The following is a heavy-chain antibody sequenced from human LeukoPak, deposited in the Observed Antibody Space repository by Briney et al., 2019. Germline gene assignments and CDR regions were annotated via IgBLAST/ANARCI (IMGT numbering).Heavy chain of an antibody. CDR2: LYAKSGDT. D-gene: IGHD2-2*01. Sequence: GASVKVSCKASGYTFSDYYMHWVRQAPGQGLEWMGWLYAKSGDTHYEQKFQGRVTLTRDTSISTAYMEPSSLTSDDTAEYYCARDPAEEVVGIDYWGQGTLVTVSS. CDR3: ARDPAEEVVGIDY. V-gene: IGHV1-2*02. CDR1: GYTFSDYY. J-gene: IGHJ4*02.